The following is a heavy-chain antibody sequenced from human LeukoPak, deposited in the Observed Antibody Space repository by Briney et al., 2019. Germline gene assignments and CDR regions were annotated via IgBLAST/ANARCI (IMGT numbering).Heavy chain of an antibody. V-gene: IGHV3-23*01. D-gene: IGHD5-12*01. Sequence: PGGSLRLSCAVSGFTFSNYGMSWVRQAPGKGLEWVSSITSSGGSTYYAESVKGRFTISRDSSQKTLHLQMSDLKSDDAAIYYCARGWLVSFDSWGQGTLAAVSS. J-gene: IGHJ4*02. CDR1: GFTFSNYG. CDR2: ITSSGGST. CDR3: ARGWLVSFDS.